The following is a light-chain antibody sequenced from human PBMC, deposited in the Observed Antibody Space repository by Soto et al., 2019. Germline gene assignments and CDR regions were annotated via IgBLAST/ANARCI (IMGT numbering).Light chain of an antibody. CDR3: QQSYSTWIT. CDR1: QSISSY. J-gene: IGKJ5*01. CDR2: AAS. Sequence: DIQMTQSPSSLSASVGDRVTITCRASQSISSYLNWYQQKPGKAPKLLIYAASSLQSEVPSRFSGSGSGTDFTLTISSLQPEDFATYYCQQSYSTWITFGQGTRLEIK. V-gene: IGKV1-39*01.